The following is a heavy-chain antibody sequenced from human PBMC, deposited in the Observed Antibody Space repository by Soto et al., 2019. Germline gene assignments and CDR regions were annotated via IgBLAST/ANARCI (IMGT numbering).Heavy chain of an antibody. CDR2: IDPSDSYT. Sequence: GECLTIAYTGSGCSFARYWISWVRQMPGKGLEWMGRIDPSDSYTNYSPSFQGHVTISADKSISTAYLQWSSLKASDTAMYYCARDSSEDSSGYYYSYYYYGMDVWGQGTTVTVSS. CDR1: GCSFARYW. V-gene: IGHV5-10-1*01. D-gene: IGHD3-22*01. CDR3: ARDSSEDSSGYYYSYYYYGMDV. J-gene: IGHJ6*02.